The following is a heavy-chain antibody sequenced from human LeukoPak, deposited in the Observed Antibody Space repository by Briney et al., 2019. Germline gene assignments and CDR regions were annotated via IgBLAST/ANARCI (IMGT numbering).Heavy chain of an antibody. CDR1: GFTFDDYA. V-gene: IGHV3-43D*03. J-gene: IGHJ4*02. CDR2: ISWDGGST. Sequence: GGSLRLSCAASGFTFDDYAMHWVRQAPGKGLEWVSHISWDGGSTYYADSVKGRFNISRDNSKNSLYLQMNSLRAEDTDLYYCAKDKSPVANTPFADYWGQGTLVTVSS. D-gene: IGHD5-12*01. CDR3: AKDKSPVANTPFADY.